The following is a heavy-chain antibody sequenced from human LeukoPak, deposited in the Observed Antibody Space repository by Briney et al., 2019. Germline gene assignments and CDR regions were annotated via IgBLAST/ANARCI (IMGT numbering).Heavy chain of an antibody. CDR1: GYTFTSYY. V-gene: IGHV1-8*02. J-gene: IGHJ5*02. CDR3: ARGPGGPQRYNWFDP. Sequence: ASVKVSCKASGYTFTSYYMHWVRQATGQGLEWMGWMNPNSGNTGYAQKFQGRVTMTRNTSISTAYMELSSLRSEDTAVYYCARGPGGPQRYNWFDPWGQGTLVTVSS. CDR2: MNPNSGNT. D-gene: IGHD1-1*01.